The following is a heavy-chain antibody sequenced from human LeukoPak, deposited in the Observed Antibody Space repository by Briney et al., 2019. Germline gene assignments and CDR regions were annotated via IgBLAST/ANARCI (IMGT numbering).Heavy chain of an antibody. CDR3: VRDFMGMGGTTAYLHH. J-gene: IGHJ1*01. D-gene: IGHD1-1*01. Sequence: GGSLRLSCAASGFTFSDYSMNWVRQAPGKGLEWVSSISRSSHVYYGGSVKGRFTISRDNAKNSLFLQMNSLRAEDMAVYYCVRDFMGMGGTTAYLHHWGQGTLVTVSS. V-gene: IGHV3-69-1*01. CDR1: GFTFSDYS. CDR2: ISRSSHV.